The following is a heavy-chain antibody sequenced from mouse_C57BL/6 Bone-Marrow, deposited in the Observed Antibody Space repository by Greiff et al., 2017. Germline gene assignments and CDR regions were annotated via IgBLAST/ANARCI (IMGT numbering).Heavy chain of an antibody. CDR2: ISGGGGNT. Sequence: EVMLVESGGGLVKPGGSLKLSCAASGFTFSSYTMSWVRQTPEKRLQWVAAISGGGGNTYYPDSVKGRFTISRDNDKKLLDLQIRSLGSEDTALYYCSRQVTTVLATKYFDVWGTGTTVTVSS. V-gene: IGHV5-9*01. J-gene: IGHJ1*03. CDR1: GFTFSSYT. CDR3: SRQVTTVLATKYFDV. D-gene: IGHD1-1*01.